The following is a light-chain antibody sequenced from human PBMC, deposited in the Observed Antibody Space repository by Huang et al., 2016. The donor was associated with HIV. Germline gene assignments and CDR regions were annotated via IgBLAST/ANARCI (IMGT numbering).Light chain of an antibody. Sequence: EIVMTQSPATLSVSPGERATLSCRASQSVSSNLAWYQQKPGQAPRLLIYGASTRATGIPARFSGSGAGTEFTLTISSLQSEDFEVYYCQQYNNWPPWYTFGQGTKLEIK. J-gene: IGKJ2*01. V-gene: IGKV3-15*01. CDR3: QQYNNWPPWYT. CDR1: QSVSSN. CDR2: GAS.